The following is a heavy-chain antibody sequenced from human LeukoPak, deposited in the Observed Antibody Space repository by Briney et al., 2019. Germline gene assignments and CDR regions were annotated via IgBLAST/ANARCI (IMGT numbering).Heavy chain of an antibody. CDR3: ARVSCSSTSCPIGLYYFDY. CDR2: ISYDGSNK. CDR1: GFTFSSYA. J-gene: IGHJ4*02. V-gene: IGHV3-30*04. Sequence: PGGSLRLSCAASGFTFSSYAMHWVRQAPGKGLEWVAVISYDGSNKYYADPVKGRSTISRDNSKNTLYVQMNSLRAEDTAVYYCARVSCSSTSCPIGLYYFDYWGQGTLVTVSS. D-gene: IGHD2-2*01.